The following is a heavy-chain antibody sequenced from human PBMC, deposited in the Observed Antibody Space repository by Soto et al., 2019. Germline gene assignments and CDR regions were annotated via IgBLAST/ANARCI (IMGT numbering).Heavy chain of an antibody. V-gene: IGHV4-59*08. CDR3: ARHNYGSGSTYFDY. Sequence: SETLSLTYTGSGGSISSYYWSWIRQPPGKGLEWIGYIYYSGSTNYNPSLKSRVTISVDTSKNQFSLKLNSMTAADTAVYYCARHNYGSGSTYFDYWGQGTLVTVSS. CDR2: IYYSGST. J-gene: IGHJ4*02. CDR1: GGSISSYY. D-gene: IGHD3-10*01.